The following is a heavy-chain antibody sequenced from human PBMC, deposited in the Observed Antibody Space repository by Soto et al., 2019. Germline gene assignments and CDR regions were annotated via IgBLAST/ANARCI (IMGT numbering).Heavy chain of an antibody. J-gene: IGHJ5*02. CDR1: GYTFTGYY. D-gene: IGHD5-12*01. Sequence: ASVKVSCKASGYTFTGYYMHWVRQAPGQGLEWMGWINPNSGGTNYAQKFQGWVTMTRDTSISTAYMELSRLRSDDTAVYYCARAYDREINWFDPWGQGTLVTVSS. CDR3: ARAYDREINWFDP. CDR2: INPNSGGT. V-gene: IGHV1-2*04.